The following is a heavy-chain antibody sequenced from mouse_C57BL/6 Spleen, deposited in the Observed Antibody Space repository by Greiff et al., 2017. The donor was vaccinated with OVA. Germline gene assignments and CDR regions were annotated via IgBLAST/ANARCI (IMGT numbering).Heavy chain of an antibody. V-gene: IGHV1-78*01. J-gene: IGHJ2*01. CDR3: ARERTVITTVVAHFDY. CDR2: IYPRDGST. CDR1: GYTFTDHT. Sequence: VQLQQSDAELVKPGASVKISCKVSGYTFTDHTIHWMKQRPEQGLEWIGYIYPRDGSTKYNEKFKGKATLTADKSSSTAYMQLNSLTSEDSAVYFCARERTVITTVVAHFDYWGQGTTLTVSS. D-gene: IGHD1-1*01.